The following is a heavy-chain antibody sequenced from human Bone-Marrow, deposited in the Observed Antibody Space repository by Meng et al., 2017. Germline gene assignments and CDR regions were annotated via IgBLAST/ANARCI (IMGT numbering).Heavy chain of an antibody. J-gene: IGHJ6*02. CDR2: ISYDGSNK. D-gene: IGHD6-13*01. CDR3: ARGSSSWYYYYYYYGMDV. Sequence: GESLKISCAASGFTFSSYAMHWVRQAPGKGLEWVAVISYDGSNKYYADSVKGRFTISRDNAKNSLYLQMNSLRAEDTAVYYCARGSSSWYYYYYYYGMDVWGQGTTVTVSS. V-gene: IGHV3-30*07. CDR1: GFTFSSYA.